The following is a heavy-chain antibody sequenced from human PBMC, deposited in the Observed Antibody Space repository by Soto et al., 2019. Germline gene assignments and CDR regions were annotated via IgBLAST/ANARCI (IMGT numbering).Heavy chain of an antibody. CDR3: ARSLGLWFGELAHNWFDP. CDR2: VESDGSTT. J-gene: IGHJ5*02. CDR1: GFTFSSYW. Sequence: EVQLVESGGGLVQPGGSLRVSCAASGFTFSSYWMHWVRQVPGKGLVWVSRVESDGSTTSYADSVKGRFTISRDNAKNTLYLQMNSLRAEDTALYYCARSLGLWFGELAHNWFDPWGQGTLVTVSS. V-gene: IGHV3-74*01. D-gene: IGHD3-10*01.